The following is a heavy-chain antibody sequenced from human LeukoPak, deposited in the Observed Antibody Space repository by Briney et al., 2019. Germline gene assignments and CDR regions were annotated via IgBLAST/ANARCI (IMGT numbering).Heavy chain of an antibody. CDR3: AKGGDSSGYYYDLDY. J-gene: IGHJ4*02. CDR2: ITYSGDFT. CDR1: GFTFSGYA. V-gene: IGHV3-23*01. D-gene: IGHD3-22*01. Sequence: PGGSLRLSCAASGFTFSGYAMTWVRQAPGKGLEWVSSITYSGDFTYYVDSVKGRFTISRDNSKNTLYLQMNSLRAEDTAVYYCAKGGDSSGYYYDLDYWGQGTLVTVSS.